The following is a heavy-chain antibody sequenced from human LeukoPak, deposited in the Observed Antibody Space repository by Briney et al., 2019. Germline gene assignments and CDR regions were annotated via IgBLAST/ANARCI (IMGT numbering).Heavy chain of an antibody. D-gene: IGHD1-26*01. CDR2: ISAYNGNT. CDR3: ARELPQKSFDY. CDR1: GYTFTSYG. V-gene: IGHV1-18*01. J-gene: IGHJ4*02. Sequence: ASVKVSRKASGYTFTSYGISWVRQAPGQGLEWVGWISAYNGNTNYAQKLQGRVTMTTDTSTSTAYMELRSLRSDDTAVYFCARELPQKSFDYWGQGTLVTVSS.